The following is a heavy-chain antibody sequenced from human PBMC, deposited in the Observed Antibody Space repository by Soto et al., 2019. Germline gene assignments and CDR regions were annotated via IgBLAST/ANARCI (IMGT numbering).Heavy chain of an antibody. V-gene: IGHV5-51*01. Sequence: GESLKISCKGSGYSFTSYWIGWVRQMPGKGLEWMGIIYPGDSDTRYSPSFQGQVTISADKSISTAYLQWSSLKASDTAMYYCARQSSGYDILTGYYSYYYYGMDVWGQGTTVTVSS. J-gene: IGHJ6*02. CDR2: IYPGDSDT. CDR3: ARQSSGYDILTGYYSYYYYGMDV. CDR1: GYSFTSYW. D-gene: IGHD3-9*01.